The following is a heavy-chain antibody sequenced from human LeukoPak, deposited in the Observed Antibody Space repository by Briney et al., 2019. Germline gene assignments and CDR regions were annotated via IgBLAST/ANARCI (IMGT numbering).Heavy chain of an antibody. J-gene: IGHJ6*02. V-gene: IGHV3-30*18. CDR3: AKEKAIATIHCGLAV. CDR1: GFIFDTYG. D-gene: IGHD1-1*01. CDR2: IAYDGSNK. Sequence: PGRSLRLSCAASGFIFDTYGMLWVRQAPGKGLEWVAVIAYDGSNKVYADSVKGRFTISRDNSKNTLYLQMNSLRGEDTAVYYCAKEKAIATIHCGLAVWGQGTTVTVSS.